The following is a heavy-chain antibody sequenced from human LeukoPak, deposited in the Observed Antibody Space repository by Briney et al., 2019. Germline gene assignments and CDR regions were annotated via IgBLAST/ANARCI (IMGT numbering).Heavy chain of an antibody. CDR1: GYTFTSYG. J-gene: IGHJ5*02. V-gene: IGHV1-18*01. Sequence: ASVKVSCKASGYTFTSYGISWVRQAPGQGLEWMGWISAYNGNTNYAQKLQGRVTMTTDTSTSTAYMELRSLRSDDTAVYYCARGYAVAEDASWFDPWGQGTLVTVSS. CDR3: ARGYAVAEDASWFDP. D-gene: IGHD6-19*01. CDR2: ISAYNGNT.